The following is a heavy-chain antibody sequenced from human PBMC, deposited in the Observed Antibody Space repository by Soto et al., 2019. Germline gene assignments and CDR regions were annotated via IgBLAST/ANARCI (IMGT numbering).Heavy chain of an antibody. CDR2: IIPIFGTA. Sequence: SVKVSCKASGGTFSSYAISWVRQAPGQGLEWMGGIIPIFGTANYAQKFQGRVTITADESTSTAYMELSSLRSEDTAVYYCATLGPYYDILTRYQREWFDLCGQGILLSLSS. V-gene: IGHV1-69*13. CDR3: ATLGPYYDILTRYQREWFDL. J-gene: IGHJ5*02. CDR1: GGTFSSYA. D-gene: IGHD3-9*01.